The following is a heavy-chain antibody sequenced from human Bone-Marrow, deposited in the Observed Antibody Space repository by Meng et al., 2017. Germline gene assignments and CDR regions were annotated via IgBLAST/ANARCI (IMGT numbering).Heavy chain of an antibody. D-gene: IGHD2-8*01. V-gene: IGHV3-73*01. CDR2: IVTKRNHYAT. CDR1: GSIISGYA. CDR3: TVYISGHM. Sequence: GGSLRLSCAASGSIISGYAIHWVRQAPGQGLEWVGRIVTKRNHYATTYAASVKGRFTISRDDSLNTGYLQMDSLRSEDTALYYCTVYISGHMWGRGTMVTVSS. J-gene: IGHJ3*02.